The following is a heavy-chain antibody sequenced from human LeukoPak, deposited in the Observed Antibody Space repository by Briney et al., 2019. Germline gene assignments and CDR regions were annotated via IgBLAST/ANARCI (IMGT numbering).Heavy chain of an antibody. Sequence: RGSLRLSCSASGFTFSNYAMHWVRQAPGKGLESVSAISSNGGSTYYADSVKGRFTISRDNSRNTLYLQMSSLRAEDTAVYYCLSGDYWGQGTLVTVSS. CDR2: ISSNGGST. CDR1: GFTFSNYA. D-gene: IGHD3-10*01. V-gene: IGHV3-64D*06. CDR3: LSGDY. J-gene: IGHJ4*02.